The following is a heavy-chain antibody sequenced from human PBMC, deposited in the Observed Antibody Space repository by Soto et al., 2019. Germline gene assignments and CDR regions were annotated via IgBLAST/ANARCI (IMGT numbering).Heavy chain of an antibody. CDR3: AKGLVVATTYCQH. V-gene: IGHV3-30*18. D-gene: IGHD2-15*01. CDR1: GFTFSSYG. CDR2: ISYDGSDK. Sequence: QVQLVESGGGVVQPGRSLRLSCAASGFTFSSYGMHWVRQAPGKGLEWVAVISYDGSDKYYADSVKGRFTISRDNSNSTLYLQMDSLRAEDTAVYYCAKGLVVATTYCQHLGQGTLVTVSS. J-gene: IGHJ1*01.